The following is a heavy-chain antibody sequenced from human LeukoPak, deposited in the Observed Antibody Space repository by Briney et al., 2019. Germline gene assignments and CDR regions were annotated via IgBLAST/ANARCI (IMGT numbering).Heavy chain of an antibody. CDR1: GFTFSSYS. J-gene: IGHJ3*02. CDR3: AREVHYYDSSGYDAFDI. CDR2: ISSSSSYI. Sequence: GGSLRLSCAASGFTFSSYSMTWVRQAPGKGLEWVSSISSSSSYIYYADSVKGRFTISRDNAKNSLYLQMNSLRAEDTAVYYCAREVHYYDSSGYDAFDIWGQGTMVTVSS. V-gene: IGHV3-21*01. D-gene: IGHD3-22*01.